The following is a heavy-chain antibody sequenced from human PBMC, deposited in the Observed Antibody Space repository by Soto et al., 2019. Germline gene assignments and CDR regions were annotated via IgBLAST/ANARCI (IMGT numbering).Heavy chain of an antibody. CDR3: ARGPMTTVTTWGDWYFEL. D-gene: IGHD4-17*01. CDR1: GFTFSSYG. J-gene: IGHJ2*01. Sequence: HVQLVESGGGVVQPGRSLRLSCATSGFTFSSYGMHWVRQGPGKGLEWVAVIWYDGTNKYYADSVNGRFTISRDDSKNTLYLQMNSLRAEDTAVYYCARGPMTTVTTWGDWYFELWGRGTLVTVSS. CDR2: IWYDGTNK. V-gene: IGHV3-33*01.